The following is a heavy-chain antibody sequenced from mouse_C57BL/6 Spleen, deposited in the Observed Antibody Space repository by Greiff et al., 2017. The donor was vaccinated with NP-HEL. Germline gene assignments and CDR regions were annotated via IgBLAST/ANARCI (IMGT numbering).Heavy chain of an antibody. Sequence: QVQLQQSGAELVRPGTSVKVSCKASGYAFTNYLIEWVKQRPGQGLEWIGVINPGSGGTNYNEKFKGKATLTADKSSSTAYMQLSSLTSEDSAVYFCARSSRDGYSPFDYWGQGTTLTVSS. CDR2: INPGSGGT. V-gene: IGHV1-54*01. D-gene: IGHD2-3*01. J-gene: IGHJ2*01. CDR3: ARSSRDGYSPFDY. CDR1: GYAFTNYL.